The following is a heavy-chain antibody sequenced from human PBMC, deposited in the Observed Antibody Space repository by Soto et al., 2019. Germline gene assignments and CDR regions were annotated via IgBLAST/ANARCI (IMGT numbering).Heavy chain of an antibody. CDR3: AKDRRAGGNSAFYFDF. J-gene: IGHJ4*02. CDR2: ISATGGGT. CDR1: GFKFSNYA. Sequence: GGSLRLSCAASGFKFSNYAMSWVRQAPGKGLEWVSLISATGGGTYYADSVKGRFTISRDNSHNTLYLQVHSLTAEDAAVYYCAKDRRAGGNSAFYFDFWGQGAQVTVSS. D-gene: IGHD3-16*01. V-gene: IGHV3-23*01.